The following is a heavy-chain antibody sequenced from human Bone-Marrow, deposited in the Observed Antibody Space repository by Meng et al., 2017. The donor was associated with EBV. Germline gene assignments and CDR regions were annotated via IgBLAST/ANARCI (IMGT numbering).Heavy chain of an antibody. D-gene: IGHD3-10*01. Sequence: EVQLVESGXGLIQPGGSLRLSCAASGFTVSYNYMSWVRQAPGKGLEWVSVIYSGGSIYYADSVKGRFTISRDNSKNTLYLQMNNLRADDTAVYYCALWFREHFDDWGQGTLGTVSS. CDR3: ALWFREHFDD. CDR2: IYSGGSI. CDR1: GFTVSYNY. V-gene: IGHV3-53*01. J-gene: IGHJ4*02.